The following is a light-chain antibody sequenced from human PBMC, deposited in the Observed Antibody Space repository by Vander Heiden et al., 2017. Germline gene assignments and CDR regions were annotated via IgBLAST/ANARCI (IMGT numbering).Light chain of an antibody. V-gene: IGKV3-15*01. Sequence: EIVMTQSPATLSVSPGERATLSCRASQSVSSNLAWYQQKPGQAPRLLIYGASTRATGIPARFSGSGSGTEFTLTISSLQSEDFAVYYCQQYKNWPPTFGPGTKVEIK. CDR1: QSVSSN. CDR3: QQYKNWPPT. CDR2: GAS. J-gene: IGKJ3*01.